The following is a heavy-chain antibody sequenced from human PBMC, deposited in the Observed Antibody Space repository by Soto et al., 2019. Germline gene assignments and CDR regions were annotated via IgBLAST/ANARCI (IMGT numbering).Heavy chain of an antibody. Sequence: EVQLVESGGGLVQPGGSLRLSCAASGFTFSSYSMNWVRQAPGKGLEWVSYISISSSTIYYADSVKGRFTISRDNAKNSLYLQMNSLRAEYTAVYYCASQLPVVVAARAFDIWGQGTMVTVSS. V-gene: IGHV3-48*01. J-gene: IGHJ3*02. CDR2: ISISSSTI. D-gene: IGHD2-15*01. CDR1: GFTFSSYS. CDR3: ASQLPVVVAARAFDI.